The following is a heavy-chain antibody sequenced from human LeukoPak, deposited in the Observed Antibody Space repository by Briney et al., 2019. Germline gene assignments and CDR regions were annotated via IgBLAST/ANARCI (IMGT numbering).Heavy chain of an antibody. V-gene: IGHV4-39*07. D-gene: IGHD3-3*01. J-gene: IGHJ4*02. CDR3: ASRSSIWSGYQDTLYYFDS. Sequence: PSETLSLTCTVSGSSISSSNYYWGWIRQPPGQGLEWIGNIYYSGSTYSNPSLKSRVTISLDTSKNQFSLRLSSVTAADTAVYYCASRSSIWSGYQDTLYYFDSWGQGTLVTVSS. CDR2: IYYSGST. CDR1: GSSISSSNYY.